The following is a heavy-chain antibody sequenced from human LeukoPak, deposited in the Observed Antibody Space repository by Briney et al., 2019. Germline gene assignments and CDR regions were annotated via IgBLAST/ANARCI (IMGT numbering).Heavy chain of an antibody. CDR2: IYYSGST. Sequence: SQTLSLTCTVSGGSISSGGYYWSWIRQHPGKGLEWIGYIYYSGSTYYNPSLKSRVTISVDTSKNQFSLKLSSVTAADTAVYYCARERRGYCSGGSCYRANWFDPWGQGTLVTVFS. D-gene: IGHD2-15*01. J-gene: IGHJ5*02. CDR1: GGSISSGGYY. V-gene: IGHV4-31*03. CDR3: ARERRGYCSGGSCYRANWFDP.